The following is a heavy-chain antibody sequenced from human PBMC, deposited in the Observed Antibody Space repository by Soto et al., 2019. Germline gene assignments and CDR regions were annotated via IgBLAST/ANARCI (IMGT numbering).Heavy chain of an antibody. D-gene: IGHD3-22*01. V-gene: IGHV4-39*01. Sequence: TSETLSLTCTVSGVSITTSIYFWGWIRQPPGKGLEWIGSMYYSGSTYYNPSLKSRVTISVDTSKSQFSLKLTSVTAADRAVYYCARGSVDTVDSSGFYEYWGQGTPVTVS. CDR1: GVSITTSIYF. J-gene: IGHJ4*02. CDR3: ARGSVDTVDSSGFYEY. CDR2: MYYSGST.